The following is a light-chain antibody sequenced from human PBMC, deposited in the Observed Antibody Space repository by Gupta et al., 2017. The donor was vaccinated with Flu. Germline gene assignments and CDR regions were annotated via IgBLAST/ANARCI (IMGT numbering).Light chain of an antibody. V-gene: IGKV3-11*01. CDR3: QQRSNWRDT. Sequence: DIVLTQSPATLSLSPGERATLSCRASQSVSSYLAWYQQKPGQAPRLLIYDASNRATGSPARFSGSGSGTDCTLTISSLGPEDFAVDYCQQRSNWRDTFGQGTRLEIK. J-gene: IGKJ5*01. CDR1: QSVSSY. CDR2: DAS.